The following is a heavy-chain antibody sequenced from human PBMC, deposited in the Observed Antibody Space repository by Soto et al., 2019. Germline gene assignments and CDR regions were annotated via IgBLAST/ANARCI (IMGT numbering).Heavy chain of an antibody. V-gene: IGHV4-59*08. Sequence: SETLSLTCTVSGGSISSYYWSWIRQPPGKGLEWIGYIYYSGSTNYNPSLKSRVTISVDTSKNQFSLKLSSVTAADTAVYYCARRNYDILTGYYRYAFDIWGQGTIVTVSS. D-gene: IGHD3-9*01. CDR3: ARRNYDILTGYYRYAFDI. CDR2: IYYSGST. J-gene: IGHJ3*02. CDR1: GGSISSYY.